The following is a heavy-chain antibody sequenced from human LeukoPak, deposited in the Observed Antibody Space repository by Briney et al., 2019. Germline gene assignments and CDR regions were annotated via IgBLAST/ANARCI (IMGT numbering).Heavy chain of an antibody. J-gene: IGHJ4*02. V-gene: IGHV3-48*04. CDR2: ISSSSSTI. CDR3: SGGSFYDY. D-gene: IGHD1-26*01. CDR1: GFTFSRYS. Sequence: PGGSLRLSCVDSGFTFSRYSMNWVRQAPGKGLEWVSYISSSSSTIHYADSVKGRFTISRDNAKNAVYLQMDSLRAEDTAVYYCSGGSFYDYWGQGNLVTVSS.